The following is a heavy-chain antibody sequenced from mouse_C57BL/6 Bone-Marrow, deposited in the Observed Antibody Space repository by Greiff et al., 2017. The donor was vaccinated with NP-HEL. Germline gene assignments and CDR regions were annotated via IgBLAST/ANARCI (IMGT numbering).Heavy chain of an antibody. J-gene: IGHJ1*03. CDR1: GFTFSDYY. Sequence: EVKVVESGGGLVQPGGSLKLSCAASGFTFSDYYMYWVRQTPEKRLEWVAYISNGGGSTYYPDTVKGRFTISRDNAKNTLYLQMSRLKSEDTAMYYCARPDYGSSYWYFDVWGTGTTVTVSS. CDR3: ARPDYGSSYWYFDV. D-gene: IGHD1-1*01. CDR2: ISNGGGST. V-gene: IGHV5-12*01.